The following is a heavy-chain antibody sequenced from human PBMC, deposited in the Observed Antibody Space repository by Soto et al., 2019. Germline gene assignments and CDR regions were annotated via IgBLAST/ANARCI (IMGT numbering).Heavy chain of an antibody. CDR3: ARGLGCRSGPFDF. V-gene: IGHV3-48*02. Sequence: HPGGSLRLSCATSGFTFTSYSMNWVRQAPGRWLEWLSYISSSSNTIFYADSVKGRFTISRDSANSSLSLQLASLRDDDTALYFCARGLGCRSGPFDFWGQGTPVTVSS. J-gene: IGHJ4*02. CDR2: ISSSSNTI. CDR1: GFTFTSYS. D-gene: IGHD3-3*01.